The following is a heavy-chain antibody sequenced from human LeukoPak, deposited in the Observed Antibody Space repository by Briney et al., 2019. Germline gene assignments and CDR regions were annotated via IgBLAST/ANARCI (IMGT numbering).Heavy chain of an antibody. V-gene: IGHV3-23*01. CDR2: ITGGHFPT. Sequence: GGSLRPSCAASGFSFSKFAMTWVRQAPGKGLEWVSSITGGHFPTYYTDSVKGRFTISRDNSKNTLYLQINSLRADDTAVYYCTRDPNGDYVGAFESWGQGTLVTVSS. CDR3: TRDPNGDYVGAFES. J-gene: IGHJ5*01. D-gene: IGHD4-17*01. CDR1: GFSFSKFA.